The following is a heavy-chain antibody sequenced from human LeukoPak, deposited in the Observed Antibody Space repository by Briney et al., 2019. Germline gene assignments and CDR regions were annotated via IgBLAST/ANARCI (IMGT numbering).Heavy chain of an antibody. D-gene: IGHD2-21*02. CDR2: ISSSGATI. Sequence: LAGGSLRLSCSASGFTFGDYALSWVRQAPGKGLEWVSYISSSGATIYYADSVKGRFTISRDNAKNSLYLQMNSLRVEDTAVYYCARDRGVTLFYYGLDVWGQGTTVTVSS. CDR3: ARDRGVTLFYYGLDV. V-gene: IGHV3-48*03. CDR1: GFTFGDYA. J-gene: IGHJ6*02.